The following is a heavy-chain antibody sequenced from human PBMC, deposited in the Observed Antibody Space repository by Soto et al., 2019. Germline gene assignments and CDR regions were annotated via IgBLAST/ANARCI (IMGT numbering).Heavy chain of an antibody. CDR2: INPNSGGT. CDR1: GYTFTCYY. CDR3: AREYSGYDYCFDY. D-gene: IGHD5-12*01. J-gene: IGHJ4*02. Sequence: XSVKVSCNASGYTFTCYYMHWVRQAPGQGLEWMGWINPNSGGTNYAQKFQGWVTMTRDTSISTAYMELSRLRSDDTAVYYCAREYSGYDYCFDYWGQGTLVTVSS. V-gene: IGHV1-2*04.